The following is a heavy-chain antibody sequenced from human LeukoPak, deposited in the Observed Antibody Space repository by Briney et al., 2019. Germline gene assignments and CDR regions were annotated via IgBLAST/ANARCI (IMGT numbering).Heavy chain of an antibody. V-gene: IGHV1-18*01. D-gene: IGHD1-26*01. CDR3: ARGYPGDY. Sequence: ASVKVSCKASGYTFTNYGINWVRQAPGQGLEWMGWISGYNGNTNYAQKLQGRVTMTTDTSTTTAYMELRSLRSKDTAVYYCARGYPGDYWGQGTLVTVSS. J-gene: IGHJ4*02. CDR1: GYTFTNYG. CDR2: ISGYNGNT.